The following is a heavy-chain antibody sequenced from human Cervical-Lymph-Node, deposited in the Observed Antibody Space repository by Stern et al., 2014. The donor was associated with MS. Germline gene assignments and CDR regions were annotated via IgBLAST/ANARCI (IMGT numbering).Heavy chain of an antibody. CDR1: GFTFDDYA. Sequence: EVQLLESGGGLVQPGRSLRLSCAASGFTFDDYAMHWVRQAPGKGLEWVSGISWNSGSIGYADSVKGRFTISRDNAKNSLYLQMNSLRAEDTALYYCAKDMKPGIAAAGDYWGQGTLVTVSS. D-gene: IGHD6-13*01. V-gene: IGHV3-9*01. CDR2: ISWNSGSI. CDR3: AKDMKPGIAAAGDY. J-gene: IGHJ4*02.